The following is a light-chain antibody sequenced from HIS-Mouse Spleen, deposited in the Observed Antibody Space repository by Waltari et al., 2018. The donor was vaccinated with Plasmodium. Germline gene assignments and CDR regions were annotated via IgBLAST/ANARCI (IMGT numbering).Light chain of an antibody. CDR2: EDS. V-gene: IGLV3-10*01. Sequence: SYELTQPPSVSVSPGQTARITCPGDALPKKYAYWYQQKSGQAPVLVIDEDSKRHSGIPERFSGSSSGTMATLTISGAQVEDEADYYCYSTDSSGNHRVFGGGTKLTVL. CDR3: YSTDSSGNHRV. CDR1: ALPKKY. J-gene: IGLJ3*02.